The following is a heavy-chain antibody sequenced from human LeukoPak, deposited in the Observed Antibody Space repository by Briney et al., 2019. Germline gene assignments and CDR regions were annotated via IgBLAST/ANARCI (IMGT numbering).Heavy chain of an antibody. CDR1: RGTFSSYA. CDR2: IIPIFGTA. V-gene: IGHV1-69*05. Sequence: SVKVSCKASRGTFSSYAISWVRQAPGQGLEWMGRIIPIFGTANYAQKFQGRVTITTDESTSTAYMELSSLRSEDTAVYYCARGQDDGYDIFDYWGQGTLVTVSS. J-gene: IGHJ4*02. D-gene: IGHD3-9*01. CDR3: ARGQDDGYDIFDY.